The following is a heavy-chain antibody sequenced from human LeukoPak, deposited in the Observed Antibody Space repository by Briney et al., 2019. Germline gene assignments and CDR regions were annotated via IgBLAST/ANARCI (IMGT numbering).Heavy chain of an antibody. J-gene: IGHJ3*02. V-gene: IGHV4-59*01. CDR2: IYYSGST. CDR3: ARDSGNLRDDAFDI. D-gene: IGHD1-14*01. Sequence: PSETLSLTCTVTGGSLSRYYWSWIRQPPGKGLEWIGYIYYSGSTNYNPSLKSRVTISVDTSKNQFSLKLSSVTAADTAVYYCARDSGNLRDDAFDIWGQGTMVTVSS. CDR1: GGSLSRYY.